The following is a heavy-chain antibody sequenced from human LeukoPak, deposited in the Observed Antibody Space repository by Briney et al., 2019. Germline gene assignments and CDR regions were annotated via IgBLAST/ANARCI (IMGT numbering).Heavy chain of an antibody. J-gene: IGHJ4*02. D-gene: IGHD1-26*01. CDR1: GYSISSGYY. Sequence: SETLSLTCAVSGYSISSGYYWGWIRQPPGKGLEWIGCIYHSGSTYYNPSLKSRVTISVDTSKNQFSLKLSSVIAADTAIYYCAKGRWEVPDYWGQGTLVFVSS. CDR2: IYHSGST. V-gene: IGHV4-38-2*01. CDR3: AKGRWEVPDY.